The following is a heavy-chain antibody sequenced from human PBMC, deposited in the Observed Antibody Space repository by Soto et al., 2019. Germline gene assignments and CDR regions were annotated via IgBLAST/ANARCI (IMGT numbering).Heavy chain of an antibody. CDR3: ARGPTDYYDNSGDYFLDY. J-gene: IGHJ4*02. V-gene: IGHV1-18*01. CDR2: ISTYNGNT. CDR1: GYTFTTYG. D-gene: IGHD3-22*01. Sequence: QVQLVQSGAEVKKHGASVKVSCKASGYTFTTYGMSWVRQAPGQGLDWMGWISTYNGNTKYAERLQGRVTITTDTTTSTAYMELRSLRSDDTAVYYCARGPTDYYDNSGDYFLDYWGQGTLVTVSS.